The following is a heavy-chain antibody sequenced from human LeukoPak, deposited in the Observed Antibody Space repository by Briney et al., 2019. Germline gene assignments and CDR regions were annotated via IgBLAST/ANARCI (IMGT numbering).Heavy chain of an antibody. J-gene: IGHJ4*02. CDR1: GGSVSSGSYY. Sequence: SETLSLTCTVSGGSVSSGSYYRSWIRQPPGKGLEWIGNIYYSGSTNYNPSLKSRVTISVDTSKDQFSLKLSSVTAADTAVYHCAREAMYSYGNNFDYWGQGTLVTVSS. V-gene: IGHV4-61*01. CDR3: AREAMYSYGNNFDY. D-gene: IGHD5-18*01. CDR2: IYYSGST.